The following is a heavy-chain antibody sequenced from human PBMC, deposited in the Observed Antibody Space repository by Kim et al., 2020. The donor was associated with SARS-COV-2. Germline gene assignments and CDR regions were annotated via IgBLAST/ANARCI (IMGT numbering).Heavy chain of an antibody. CDR1: GGSISSYY. D-gene: IGHD2-2*01. CDR2: IYYSGST. Sequence: SETLSLTCTVSGGSISSYYWSWIRQPPGKGLEWIGYIYYSGSTNYNPSLKSRVTISVDTSKNQFSLKLSSVTAADTAVYYCARGRYCSSTSCYYYYMDVWGKGTTVTVSS. CDR3: ARGRYCSSTSCYYYYMDV. J-gene: IGHJ6*03. V-gene: IGHV4-59*01.